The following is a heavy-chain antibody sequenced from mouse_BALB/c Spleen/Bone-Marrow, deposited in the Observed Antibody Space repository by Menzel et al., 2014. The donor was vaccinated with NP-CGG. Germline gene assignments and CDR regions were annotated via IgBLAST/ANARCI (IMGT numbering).Heavy chain of an antibody. Sequence: EVKLMESGGGLVQPGGSLKLSCATSGFTFSDYHMYWVRQTPEKRLEWVAYITKGGGSTYYPDIVKGRFTISRDNAKNTLYLQMSRLKSEDTAMYYCARQLAHAMDYWGQGTSVTVSS. D-gene: IGHD4-1*01. V-gene: IGHV5-12*02. CDR1: GFTFSDYH. CDR3: ARQLAHAMDY. CDR2: ITKGGGST. J-gene: IGHJ4*01.